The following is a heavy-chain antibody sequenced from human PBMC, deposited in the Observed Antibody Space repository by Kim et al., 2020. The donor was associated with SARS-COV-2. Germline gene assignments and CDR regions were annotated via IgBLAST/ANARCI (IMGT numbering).Heavy chain of an antibody. CDR2: ISANGANT. J-gene: IGHJ4*02. CDR3: AKDLGGSFDY. D-gene: IGHD7-27*01. Sequence: GGSLRLSCGASGFTYSIYGMSWVRQAPGKVLEWVSAISANGANTYYADSVKGRFTMSRDNSKNTLYLQMNSLRAEDTAVYYCAKDLGGSFDYWGQGTLVTVSS. CDR1: GFTYSIYG. V-gene: IGHV3-23*01.